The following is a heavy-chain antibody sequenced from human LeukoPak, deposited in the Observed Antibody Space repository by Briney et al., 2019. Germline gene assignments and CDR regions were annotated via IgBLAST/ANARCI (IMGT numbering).Heavy chain of an antibody. V-gene: IGHV1-69*13. Sequence: SVKVSCKASGGTFSSYAISWVRQAPGQGLEWMGGIIPIFGTANYAQKFQGRVTITADESTSTAYMELSSLRSEDTAVYYCARDRVNSGYDSTGFDYWGQGTLVTVPS. CDR3: ARDRVNSGYDSTGFDY. CDR1: GGTFSSYA. CDR2: IIPIFGTA. J-gene: IGHJ4*02. D-gene: IGHD5-12*01.